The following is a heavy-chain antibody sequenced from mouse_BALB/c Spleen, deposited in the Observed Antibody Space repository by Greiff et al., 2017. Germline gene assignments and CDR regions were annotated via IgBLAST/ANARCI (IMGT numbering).Heavy chain of an antibody. V-gene: IGHV5-17*02. Sequence: DVMLVESGGGLVQPGGSRKLSCAASGFTFSSFGMHWVRQAPEKGLEWVAYISSGSSTIYYADTVKGRFTISRDNPKNTLFLQVTSLRSEDTAMYYCARSDDYDVGFAYWGQGTLVTVSA. CDR2: ISSGSSTI. CDR1: GFTFSSFG. J-gene: IGHJ3*01. CDR3: ARSDDYDVGFAY. D-gene: IGHD2-4*01.